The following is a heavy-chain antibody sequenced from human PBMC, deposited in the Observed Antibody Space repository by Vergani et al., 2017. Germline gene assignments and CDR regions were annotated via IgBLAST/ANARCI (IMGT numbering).Heavy chain of an antibody. D-gene: IGHD5-24*01. CDR1: GYTFTSYY. CDR3: ARGHRDGYNLRSLFDY. CDR2: INPSGGST. V-gene: IGHV1-46*01. Sequence: QVQLVQSGAEVKKPGASVKVSCKASGYTFTSYYMHWVRQAPGQGLEWMGIINPSGGSTSYAQKLQGRVTMTRDTSTSTVYMELSSLRSEDTAVYYCARGHRDGYNLRSLFDYWGQGTLVTVSS. J-gene: IGHJ4*02.